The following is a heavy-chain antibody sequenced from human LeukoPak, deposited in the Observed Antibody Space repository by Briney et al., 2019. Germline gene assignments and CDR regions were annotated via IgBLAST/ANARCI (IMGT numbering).Heavy chain of an antibody. CDR1: GGTFSSYA. J-gene: IGHJ5*02. D-gene: IGHD3-3*01. CDR2: IIPIFGTA. V-gene: IGHV1-69*05. CDR3: ARAVLEWQPRNWFDP. Sequence: SVKVSCKASGGTFSSYAISWVRQAPGQGLEWMGGIIPIFGTANYAQKFQGRVTITTDESTSTAYMELSSPRSEDTAVYYCARAVLEWQPRNWFDPWGQGTLVTVSS.